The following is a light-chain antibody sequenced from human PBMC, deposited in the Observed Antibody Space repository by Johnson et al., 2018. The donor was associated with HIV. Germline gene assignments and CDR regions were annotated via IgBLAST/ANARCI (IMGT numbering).Light chain of an antibody. V-gene: IGLV1-51*02. CDR2: ENN. CDR1: NSNIGNNY. CDR3: GTWDSSLSAEV. J-gene: IGLJ1*01. Sequence: SVLTQPPSVSAAPGQKVTISCSGSNSNIGNNYVYWYQQLPGTAPKLLIYENNKRPSGIPDRFSGSKSGTSATLGITGLQTGDEADYYCGTWDSSLSAEVFGTGTKVTVL.